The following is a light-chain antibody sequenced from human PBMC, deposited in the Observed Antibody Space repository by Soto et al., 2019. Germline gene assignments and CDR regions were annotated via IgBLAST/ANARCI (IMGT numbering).Light chain of an antibody. V-gene: IGKV3-15*01. CDR3: QQYNNWPLT. CDR2: GAS. CDR1: QSVRSN. J-gene: IGKJ4*01. Sequence: ETVMTQSPASLSMSPGEGVTLSCRASQSVRSNLAWYQQRPGQAPRLLIYGASTRAADIPARSSGSGSGAEFTLTISSLQSEDFAFYYCQQYNNWPLTFRGGTKV.